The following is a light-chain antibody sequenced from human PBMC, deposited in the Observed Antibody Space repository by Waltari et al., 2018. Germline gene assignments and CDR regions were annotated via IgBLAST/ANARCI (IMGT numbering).Light chain of an antibody. CDR1: QSVSSY. Sequence: EIVLTQSPATLSLSPGERATLSCRASQSVSSYLAWYQQKPGQAPRLLIYDASNRATGIPARFSGSGSVTDFTLTISSLEPEAFAVYSCHQRSHWPPEYTFGQGTQLEIK. J-gene: IGKJ2*01. CDR2: DAS. CDR3: HQRSHWPPEYT. V-gene: IGKV3-11*01.